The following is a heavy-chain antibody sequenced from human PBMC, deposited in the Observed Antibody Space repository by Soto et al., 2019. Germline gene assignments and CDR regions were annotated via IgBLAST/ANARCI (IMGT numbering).Heavy chain of an antibody. J-gene: IGHJ4*02. CDR1: DGSFSGYY. Sequence: QVQLQQWGAGLLKPSETLSLTCAVYDGSFSGYYWSWIRQPPGKGLEWIGQIFHGVSTNNSPSLKSRATFSRDSSREQVFLELTSVTAADTVVYYCARPHYDSNTFFSFFAYWGQGTLVTVSS. D-gene: IGHD3-22*01. CDR2: IFHGVST. V-gene: IGHV4-34*04. CDR3: ARPHYDSNTFFSFFAY.